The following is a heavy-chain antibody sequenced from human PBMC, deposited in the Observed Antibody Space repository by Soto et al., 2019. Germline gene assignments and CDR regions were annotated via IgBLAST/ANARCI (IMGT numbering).Heavy chain of an antibody. J-gene: IGHJ4*02. Sequence: QVQLVQSGAEVKKPGSSVKVSCKASGGTFSSYAISWVRQAPGQGLEWMGGIIPIFGTANYAQKFQGRVTIPADESPSAAYMELSSLRSEDTAVYYCASGHSGSYWPVDYFDYWGQGTLVTVPS. CDR1: GGTFSSYA. CDR2: IIPIFGTA. D-gene: IGHD1-26*01. V-gene: IGHV1-69*12. CDR3: ASGHSGSYWPVDYFDY.